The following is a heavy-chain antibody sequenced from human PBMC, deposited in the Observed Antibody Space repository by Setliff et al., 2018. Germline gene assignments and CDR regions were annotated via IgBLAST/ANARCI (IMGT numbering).Heavy chain of an antibody. CDR2: INHSGST. CDR1: GGSISSHY. Sequence: SETLSLTCTVSGGSISSHYWSWIRQPPGKGLEWIGEINHSGSTNSNPSLKSRVTISVDTSKNQFSLKLSSVTAADTAVYYCARSQSGSYFYYYYYGMDVWGQGTTVTVSS. V-gene: IGHV4-34*01. J-gene: IGHJ6*02. CDR3: ARSQSGSYFYYYYYGMDV. D-gene: IGHD1-26*01.